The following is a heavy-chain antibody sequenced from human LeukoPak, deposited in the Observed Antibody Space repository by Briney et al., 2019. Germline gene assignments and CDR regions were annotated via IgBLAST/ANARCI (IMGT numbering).Heavy chain of an antibody. D-gene: IGHD3-10*01. J-gene: IGHJ6*03. CDR1: GYTFTSYD. CDR2: MNPNSGNT. V-gene: IGHV1-8*01. Sequence: GASVKVSCKASGYTFTSYDINWVRQATGQGLEWMGWMNPNSGNTGYAQKFQGRVTMTRNTSISTAYMELSSLRSEDTAVYYCARGQNYYGSGSYRNYYMDVWGKGTTVTISS. CDR3: ARGQNYYGSGSYRNYYMDV.